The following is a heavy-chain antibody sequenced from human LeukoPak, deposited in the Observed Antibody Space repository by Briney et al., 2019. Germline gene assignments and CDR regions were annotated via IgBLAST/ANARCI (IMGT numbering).Heavy chain of an antibody. J-gene: IGHJ4*02. CDR2: ISYDGGDK. V-gene: IGHV3-30*18. CDR1: GFSFNNYV. CDR3: VKEGVEYSYSYGDY. Sequence: GGSLRLSCAASGFSFNNYVMYWVRQAPGKGLEWVALISYDGGDKYYAESMKGRITIPRDNAENTLYLQVNNLRPDDTAFYFCVKEGVEYSYSYGDYWGQGTLVTVSS. D-gene: IGHD3-16*01.